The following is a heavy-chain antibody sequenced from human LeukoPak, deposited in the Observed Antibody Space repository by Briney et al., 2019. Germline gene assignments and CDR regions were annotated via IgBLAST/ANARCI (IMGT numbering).Heavy chain of an antibody. J-gene: IGHJ4*02. CDR3: TTYPYRSLCY. CDR2: IKSKTDGGTT. D-gene: IGHD3-10*01. Sequence: GGSLRVSRAASGFTFSNAWMSWVRQAPGKGLEWVGRIKSKTDGGTTDYAGAVKGRFTISRDDSKNTLYLQMNSLKTEDTAVYYCTTYPYRSLCYWGQGTLVTVSS. V-gene: IGHV3-15*01. CDR1: GFTFSNAW.